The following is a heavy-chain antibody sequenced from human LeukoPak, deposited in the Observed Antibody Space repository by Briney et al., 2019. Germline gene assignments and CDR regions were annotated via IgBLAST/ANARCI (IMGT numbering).Heavy chain of an antibody. J-gene: IGHJ4*02. CDR2: IIHSGST. V-gene: IGHV4-34*01. Sequence: GSLRLSCAASGFNFSRYTMNWVRQPPGKGLEWIGEIIHSGSTNYNPSLKSRVTISVDTSKNQFSLKLSSVTAADTAVYYCARGRYAITMVRGVIGGVAQGSGYSFDYWGQGTLVTVSS. D-gene: IGHD3-10*01. CDR1: GFNFSRYT. CDR3: ARGRYAITMVRGVIGGVAQGSGYSFDY.